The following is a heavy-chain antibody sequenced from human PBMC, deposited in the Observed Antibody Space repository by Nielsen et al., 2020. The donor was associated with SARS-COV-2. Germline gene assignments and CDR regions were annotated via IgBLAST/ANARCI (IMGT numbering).Heavy chain of an antibody. CDR2: ISYDGSNR. V-gene: IGHV3-30-3*01. CDR3: ARGGKRFDSSGYFSPVY. J-gene: IGHJ4*02. D-gene: IGHD3-22*01. Sequence: GESLKISCAASGFTFSSYAFHWVRQAPGKGLEWVAVISYDGSNRYYADSVEGRFTISRDNSKNTLYLQMNSLRAEDTAVYYCARGGKRFDSSGYFSPVYWGQGTLVTVSS. CDR1: GFTFSSYA.